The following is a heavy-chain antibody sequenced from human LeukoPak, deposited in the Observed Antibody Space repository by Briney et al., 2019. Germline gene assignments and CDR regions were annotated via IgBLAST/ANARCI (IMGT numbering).Heavy chain of an antibody. D-gene: IGHD2-8*01. V-gene: IGHV3-7*01. CDR3: ASDSGGSHGVYD. CDR2: IKQDGSEK. Sequence: PGGSLRLSCAVSGFTFSSYWMSWVRQAPGKGLEWVANIKQDGSEKYYVDSVKGRFTISRDNAKNSLYLQMNSLRAEDTAVYYCASDSGGSHGVYDWGQGTLVTVSS. CDR1: GFTFSSYW. J-gene: IGHJ4*02.